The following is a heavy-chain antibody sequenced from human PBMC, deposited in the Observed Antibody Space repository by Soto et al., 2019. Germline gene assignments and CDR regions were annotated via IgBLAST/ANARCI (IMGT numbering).Heavy chain of an antibody. J-gene: IGHJ4*02. Sequence: ESGPTLVNPTQTLTLTCTFSGFSLSTSGVGVGWIRQPPGKALEWVALIYWDDDNHYSPYLRSRLTVTKDTSENQVVLTMTNMDPVDTATYYCAHRRTTTAGKGNFFDYWGQGTLVTVSS. D-gene: IGHD6-13*01. V-gene: IGHV2-5*02. CDR1: GFSLSTSGVG. CDR2: IYWDDDN. CDR3: AHRRTTTAGKGNFFDY.